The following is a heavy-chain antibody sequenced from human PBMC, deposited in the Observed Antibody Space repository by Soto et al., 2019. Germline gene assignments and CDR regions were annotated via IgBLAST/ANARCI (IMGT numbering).Heavy chain of an antibody. CDR2: ISYDGSNK. CDR3: ARAGDSSGYYLYYFDY. D-gene: IGHD3-22*01. Sequence: PGGSLRLSCAASGFTFSSYAMHWVRQAPGKGLEWVAVISYDGSNKYYADSVKGRFTISRDNSKNTLYLQMNSLRAEDTAVYYCARAGDSSGYYLYYFDYWGQGTLVTVSS. CDR1: GFTFSSYA. V-gene: IGHV3-30-3*01. J-gene: IGHJ4*02.